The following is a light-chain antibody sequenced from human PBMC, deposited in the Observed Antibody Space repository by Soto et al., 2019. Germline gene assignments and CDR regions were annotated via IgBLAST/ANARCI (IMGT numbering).Light chain of an antibody. Sequence: QSVLTQPPSVSGAPGQRVTISRTGSSSNIGAGYDVHWYQQLPGTAPKLLIYGNSNRPSGVPDRFSGSKSGTSASLAITGLQAEDEADYYCQSYDSSLSGSVFGGGTKLPS. CDR1: SSNIGAGYD. CDR2: GNS. V-gene: IGLV1-40*01. CDR3: QSYDSSLSGSV. J-gene: IGLJ2*01.